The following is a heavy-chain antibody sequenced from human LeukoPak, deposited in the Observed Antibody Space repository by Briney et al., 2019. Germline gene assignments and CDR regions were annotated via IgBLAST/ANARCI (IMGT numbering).Heavy chain of an antibody. CDR2: IYTSGST. J-gene: IGHJ3*02. CDR1: GGSISSYY. Sequence: SETLSLTCTVSGGSISSYYWSWIWQPAGKGLEWIGRIYTSGSTNYNPSLKSRVTMSVDTSKNQFSLKLSSVTAADTAVYYCARGRSSGWYEGGAFDIWGQGTMVTVSS. V-gene: IGHV4-4*07. CDR3: ARGRSSGWYEGGAFDI. D-gene: IGHD6-19*01.